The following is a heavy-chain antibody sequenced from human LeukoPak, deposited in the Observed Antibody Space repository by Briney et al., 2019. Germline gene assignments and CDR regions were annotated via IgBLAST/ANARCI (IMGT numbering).Heavy chain of an antibody. J-gene: IGHJ5*02. CDR2: ISYDGSNK. CDR3: ARDPQEQWLTINWFDP. V-gene: IGHV3-30-3*01. CDR1: GFTFSSYA. Sequence: GRSLRLSCVASGFTFSSYAMHWVRQAPGKGLEWVAVISYDGSNKYYADSVKGRFTISRDNSKNTLYLQMNSLRAEDTAVYYCARDPQEQWLTINWFDPWGQGTLVTVSS. D-gene: IGHD6-19*01.